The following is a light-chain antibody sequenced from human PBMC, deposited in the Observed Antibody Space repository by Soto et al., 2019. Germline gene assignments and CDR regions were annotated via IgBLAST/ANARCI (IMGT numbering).Light chain of an antibody. CDR3: QQYNNWPIT. J-gene: IGKJ5*01. Sequence: EVVFTQSPTTLSLSPGERATLSCRASQSVSSNLAWYQQKPGQAPRLLIYGASTRATGFPARFSGSGSGTEFTLTISSLQSEDFAVYYCQQYNNWPITFGQGTRLEI. V-gene: IGKV3-15*01. CDR1: QSVSSN. CDR2: GAS.